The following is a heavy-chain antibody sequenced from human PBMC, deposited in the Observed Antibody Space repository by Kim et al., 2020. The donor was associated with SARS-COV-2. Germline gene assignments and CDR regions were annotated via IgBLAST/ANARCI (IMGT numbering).Heavy chain of an antibody. Sequence: SETLSLTCTVSGGSISSYYWSWIRQPPGKGLEWIGYIYYSGSTNYNPSLKSRVTISVDTSKNQFSLKLSSVTAADTAVYYCGWGYSSSWYPRYWGQGTLVTVSS. V-gene: IGHV4-59*01. CDR1: GGSISSYY. J-gene: IGHJ4*02. D-gene: IGHD6-13*01. CDR3: GWGYSSSWYPRY. CDR2: IYYSGST.